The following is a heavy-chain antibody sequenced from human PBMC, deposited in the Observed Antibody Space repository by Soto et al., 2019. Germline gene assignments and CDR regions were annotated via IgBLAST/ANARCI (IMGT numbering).Heavy chain of an antibody. CDR2: TIPMFGTT. CDR1: GGTFNNYA. D-gene: IGHD3-22*01. Sequence: QVQLVQSGAEVKKPESSVRVSCKASGGTFNNYAITWVRQAPGQGLEWLGGTIPMFGTTNYAEKFQGRVTITADESTNTAYMELSSLRSEDTAIYYCTRCGIRYHSIGYYLGIDGMDVSGQGTTVIVSS. CDR3: TRCGIRYHSIGYYLGIDGMDV. J-gene: IGHJ6*02. V-gene: IGHV1-69*12.